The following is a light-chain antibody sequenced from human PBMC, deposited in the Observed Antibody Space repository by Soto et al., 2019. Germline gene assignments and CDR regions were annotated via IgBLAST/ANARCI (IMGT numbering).Light chain of an antibody. CDR2: DAS. CDR1: HSFSCS. V-gene: IGKV3-11*01. CDR3: QEGTYWPA. J-gene: IGKJ4*01. Sequence: EIVLTQSPAILSLSPGEKATLSCRAVHSFSCSLGWYQQKPGQAPRLIIYDASVRATGIPARFSGSGSGTDFTLTISSLEPEDFAVYYCQEGTYWPAFGGGTKV.